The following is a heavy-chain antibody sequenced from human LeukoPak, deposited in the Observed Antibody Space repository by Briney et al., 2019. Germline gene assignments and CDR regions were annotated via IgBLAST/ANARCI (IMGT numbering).Heavy chain of an antibody. Sequence: SVKVSCKASGGTFSSYAISWVRQAPGQGLEWMGGIIPIFGTANYAQKFQGRVTITADESTSTAYMELSSLRSEGTAVYYCARSLGDLAWGYFDYWGQGTLVTVSS. CDR2: IIPIFGTA. J-gene: IGHJ4*02. CDR3: ARSLGDLAWGYFDY. D-gene: IGHD2-21*02. V-gene: IGHV1-69*13. CDR1: GGTFSSYA.